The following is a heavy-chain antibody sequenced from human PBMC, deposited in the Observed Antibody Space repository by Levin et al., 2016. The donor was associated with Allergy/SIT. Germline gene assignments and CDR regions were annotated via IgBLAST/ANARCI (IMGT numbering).Heavy chain of an antibody. D-gene: IGHD1-7*01. V-gene: IGHV3-13*01. CDR2: IGTAGEK. Sequence: LSLTCAASGFTFDSYDMHWVRQAIGKGLEWVSSIGTAGEKYYSDSVKGRFTISRDDSKKMVHLQMDSLRADDTAIYYCARDLCWNCHYIDNWGQGTLVTVSS. J-gene: IGHJ4*02. CDR3: ARDLCWNCHYIDN. CDR1: GFTFDSYD.